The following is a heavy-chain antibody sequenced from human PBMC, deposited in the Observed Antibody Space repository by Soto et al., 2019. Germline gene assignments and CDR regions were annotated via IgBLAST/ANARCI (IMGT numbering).Heavy chain of an antibody. CDR3: ARDFRGSHSSGRSGY. CDR1: GYTFTSYC. CDR2: INPSGGST. V-gene: IGHV1-46*01. Sequence: ASVKVSCKASGYTFTSYCMHWVRQAPGQGLEWMGIINPSGGSTSYAQKFQGRVTMTRDTSTSTVYMELSSLRSEDTAVYYCARDFRGSHSSGRSGYWGQGTLVTVSS. J-gene: IGHJ4*02. D-gene: IGHD6-19*01.